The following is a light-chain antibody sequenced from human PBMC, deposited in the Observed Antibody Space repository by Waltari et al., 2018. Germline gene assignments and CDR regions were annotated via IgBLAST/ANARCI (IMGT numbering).Light chain of an antibody. CDR3: QQYYSTPQT. V-gene: IGKV4-1*01. CDR1: SVLYSSNKQNY. Sequence: SVLYSSNKQNYLAWYQQKPGQPPKLLIYWASTRESGVHDRFSGSGSGTDFTLTISSLQAEDVAVYYCQQYYSTPQTFGQGTKVEIK. J-gene: IGKJ1*01. CDR2: WAS.